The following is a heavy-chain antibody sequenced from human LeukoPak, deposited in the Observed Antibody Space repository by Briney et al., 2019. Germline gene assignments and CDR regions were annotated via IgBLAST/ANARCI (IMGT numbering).Heavy chain of an antibody. CDR2: IYPGDSDT. D-gene: IGHD5-12*01. CDR3: ARGGLRYSGYDNFDY. CDR1: GHSFTSYW. J-gene: IGHJ4*02. Sequence: GESLKISCKGSGHSFTSYWIGWVRQMPGKGLEWMGIIYPGDSDTRYSPSFQGQVAISADKSISTAYLQWSSLKASDTAMYYCARGGLRYSGYDNFDYWGQGTLVTVSS. V-gene: IGHV5-51*01.